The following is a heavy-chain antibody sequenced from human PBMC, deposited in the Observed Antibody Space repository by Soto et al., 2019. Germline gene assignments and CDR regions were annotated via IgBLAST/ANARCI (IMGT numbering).Heavy chain of an antibody. Sequence: ASVKVSCKASGFTFTSSAMQWVRQARGQRLEWIGWIVVGSGNTNYAQKFQERVTITRDMSTSTAYMELSSLRSEDTAVYYCAALSNYYYGSGSYPYWGQGTLVTVSS. CDR1: GFTFTSSA. CDR3: AALSNYYYGSGSYPY. J-gene: IGHJ4*02. V-gene: IGHV1-58*02. D-gene: IGHD3-10*01. CDR2: IVVGSGNT.